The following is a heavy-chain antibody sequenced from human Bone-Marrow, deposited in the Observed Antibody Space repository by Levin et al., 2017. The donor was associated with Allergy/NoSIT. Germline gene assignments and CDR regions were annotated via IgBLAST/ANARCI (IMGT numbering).Heavy chain of an antibody. CDR3: AKVRRGLDAFDI. D-gene: IGHD3/OR15-3a*01. V-gene: IGHV3-23*01. J-gene: IGHJ3*02. CDR1: GLTFSSSA. Sequence: LSLTCAASGLTFSSSAMSWVRPAPGKGLEWVSAIRASDGGTYYADSVKGRFTISRDNSKNTLFLQMNSLRAEDTAVYYCAKVRRGLDAFDIWGQGTMVTVS. CDR2: IRASDGGT.